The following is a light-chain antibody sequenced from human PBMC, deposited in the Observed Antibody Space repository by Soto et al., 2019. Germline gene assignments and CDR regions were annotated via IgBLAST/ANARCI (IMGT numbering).Light chain of an antibody. V-gene: IGLV2-14*01. CDR1: SSDVGGYNY. CDR3: SSSTSITTGV. J-gene: IGLJ3*02. CDR2: EVS. Sequence: QSALTQPASMSGSPGQSITISCTGTSSDVGGYNYVSWYQQHPGKAPKLIIYEVSNRPSGVSNRFSGSKSGNTASLTISGLQAEDEADYYCSSSTSITTGVFGGGTKLTVL.